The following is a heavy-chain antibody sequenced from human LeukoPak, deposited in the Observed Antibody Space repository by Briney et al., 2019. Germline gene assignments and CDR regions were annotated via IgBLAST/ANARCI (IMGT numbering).Heavy chain of an antibody. CDR2: INPNSGGT. CDR1: GYTFTGYY. Sequence: ASVKVSCKASGYTFTGYYMHWVRQAPGQALEWMGRINPNSGGTNYAQKFQGRVTMTRDTSISTAYMELSRLRSDDTAVYYCARDSTYYYDSSGYETDDYWGQGTLVTVSS. CDR3: ARDSTYYYDSSGYETDDY. D-gene: IGHD3-22*01. J-gene: IGHJ4*02. V-gene: IGHV1-2*06.